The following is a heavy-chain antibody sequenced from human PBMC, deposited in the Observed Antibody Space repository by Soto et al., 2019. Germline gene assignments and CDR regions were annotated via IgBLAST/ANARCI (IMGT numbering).Heavy chain of an antibody. Sequence: QVQLQESGPGPGKTSQTLSLTCTVSGGSISSGGYYWYWIRQHPGKVLEWIGYIYYSGTTYYNPSLKSRVTISVDTSKNQFSLKLSSVTAADTAVYYCAASCVACGGFNYYGMDVWGQGTTVTVSS. CDR3: AASCVACGGFNYYGMDV. D-gene: IGHD2-21*01. CDR1: GGSISSGGYY. V-gene: IGHV4-31*03. CDR2: IYYSGTT. J-gene: IGHJ6*02.